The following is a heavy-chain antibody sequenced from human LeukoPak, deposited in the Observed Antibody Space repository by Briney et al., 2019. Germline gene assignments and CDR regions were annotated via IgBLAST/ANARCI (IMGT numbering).Heavy chain of an antibody. CDR1: GFTFDDYG. J-gene: IGHJ4*02. V-gene: IGHV3-23*01. D-gene: IGHD3-22*01. CDR2: ISGSGGST. Sequence: QPGGSLRLSCAASGFTFDDYGMSWVRQAPGKGLEWVSAISGSGGSTYYADSVKGRFTISRDNSKNTLYLQMNSLRAEDTAVYYCAKEGYYDSSGYFLDYWGQGTLVTVSS. CDR3: AKEGYYDSSGYFLDY.